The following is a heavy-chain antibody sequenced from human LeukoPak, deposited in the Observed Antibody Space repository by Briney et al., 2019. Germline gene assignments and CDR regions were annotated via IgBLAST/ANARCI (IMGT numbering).Heavy chain of an antibody. V-gene: IGHV3-30*03. CDR2: ISYDGSNK. D-gene: IGHD3-16*01. CDR3: ARQGGYVDY. Sequence: PGRSLRLSCAASGFTFSSYGMHWVRQAPGKGLEWVAVISYDGSNKYYADSVKGRFTISRDNSKNTLYLQMNSLRAEDTAVYYCARQGGYVDYWGQGTLVTVSS. J-gene: IGHJ4*02. CDR1: GFTFSSYG.